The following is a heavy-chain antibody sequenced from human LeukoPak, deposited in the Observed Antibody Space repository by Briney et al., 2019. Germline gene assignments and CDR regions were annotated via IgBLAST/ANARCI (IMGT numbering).Heavy chain of an antibody. D-gene: IGHD5-12*01. J-gene: IGHJ4*02. CDR2: INHSGST. V-gene: IGHV4-39*07. CDR3: ARGGDGYNYDY. Sequence: PSETLSLTCTVSGGSISSSSYYWGWIRQPPGKGLEWIGEINHSGSTNYNPSLKSRVTISVDTSKNQFSLKLSSVTAADTAVYYCARGGDGYNYDYWGQGTLVTVSS. CDR1: GGSISSSSYY.